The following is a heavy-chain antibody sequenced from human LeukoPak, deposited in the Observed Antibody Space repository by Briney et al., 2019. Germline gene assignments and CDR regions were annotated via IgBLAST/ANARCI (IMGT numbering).Heavy chain of an antibody. Sequence: GGSLRLSCAASGFTFSSYSMNWVRQAPGKGLEWVSSISSSSSYIYYADSVKGRFIISRDNAKDSLYLQMNSLRAEDTAVYYCARDWKEYYYYYYMDVWGKGTTVTVSS. J-gene: IGHJ6*03. V-gene: IGHV3-21*01. D-gene: IGHD1-1*01. CDR3: ARDWKEYYYYYYMDV. CDR2: ISSSSSYI. CDR1: GFTFSSYS.